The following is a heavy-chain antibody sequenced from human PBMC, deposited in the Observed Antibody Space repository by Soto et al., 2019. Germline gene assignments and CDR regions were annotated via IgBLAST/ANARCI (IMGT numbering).Heavy chain of an antibody. D-gene: IGHD2-15*01. V-gene: IGHV1-18*01. CDR3: AREWKLGYCSGGSCYQHYGMDV. J-gene: IGHJ6*02. Sequence: ASVKVSCKASGYTFTSYGMSWVRQAPGQGLEWMGWISAYNGNTNYAQKLQGRVTMTTDTSTSTAYMELRSLRSDDTAVYYCAREWKLGYCSGGSCYQHYGMDVWGQGTTVTVSS. CDR2: ISAYNGNT. CDR1: GYTFTSYG.